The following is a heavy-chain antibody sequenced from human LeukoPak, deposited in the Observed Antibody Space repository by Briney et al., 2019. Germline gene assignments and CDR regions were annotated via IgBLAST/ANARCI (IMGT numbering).Heavy chain of an antibody. CDR3: SRVGYSYGYYYYYMDV. CDR1: GFTFGDYA. V-gene: IGHV3-49*04. CDR2: IRSKAYGGTT. D-gene: IGHD5-18*01. Sequence: GGSLRLSCTASGFTFGDYAMSWVRQAPGKGLEWVGFIRSKAYGGTTEYAASVKGRFTISRDDSKSIAYLQMNSLKTEDTAVYYCSRVGYSYGYYYYYMDVWGKGTTVTISS. J-gene: IGHJ6*03.